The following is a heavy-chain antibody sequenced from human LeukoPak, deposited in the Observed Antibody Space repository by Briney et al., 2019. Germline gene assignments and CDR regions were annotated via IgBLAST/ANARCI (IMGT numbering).Heavy chain of an antibody. V-gene: IGHV1-24*01. CDR2: FYPEDGET. J-gene: IGHJ3*02. CDR1: GYTLTELS. CDR3: ATHYYYDSSGYRGYAFDI. D-gene: IGHD3-22*01. Sequence: ASVKVSCKVSGYTLTELSMHWVRQAPGKGLEWMGGFYPEDGETIYAQKFQGRVTMTEDTSTDTAYMELSSLRSEDTAVYYCATHYYYDSSGYRGYAFDIWGQGTMVTVSS.